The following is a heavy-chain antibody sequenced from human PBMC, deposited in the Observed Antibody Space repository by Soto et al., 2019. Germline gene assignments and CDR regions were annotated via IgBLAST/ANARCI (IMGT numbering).Heavy chain of an antibody. V-gene: IGHV4-31*03. CDR2: IFSSGTS. CDR1: GASINTHDEY. D-gene: IGHD3-10*01. Sequence: QVQLQESGPGLVRPSQTLSLTCTVAGASINTHDEYWTWIRQHPVNGLEWIGYIFSSGTSFNNPSLRSRLSISIDTSTNHFSLDLNSVTAEDTAVYYCARAVYGSDYFDNWGPGTLVTVSS. CDR3: ARAVYGSDYFDN. J-gene: IGHJ4*02.